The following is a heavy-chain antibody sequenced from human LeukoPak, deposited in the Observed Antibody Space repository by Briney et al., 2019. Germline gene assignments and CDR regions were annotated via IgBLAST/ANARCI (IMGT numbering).Heavy chain of an antibody. J-gene: IGHJ6*03. CDR3: ARDLLVAYYYYMDV. CDR1: GFTFSSYA. V-gene: IGHV3-30-3*01. Sequence: PGGSLRLSCAASGFTFSSYAMHWVGQAPGKGLEWVAVISYDGSNKYYADSVKGRFTISRDNSKNTLYLQMNSLRAEDTAVYYCARDLLVAYYYYMDVWGKGTTVTVSS. CDR2: ISYDGSNK. D-gene: IGHD2-8*02.